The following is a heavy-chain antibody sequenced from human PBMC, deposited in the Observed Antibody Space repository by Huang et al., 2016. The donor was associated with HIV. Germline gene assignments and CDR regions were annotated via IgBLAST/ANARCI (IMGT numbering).Heavy chain of an antibody. V-gene: IGHV4-39*01. CDR3: ARHERWAMVRGVPQWGFDY. CDR1: GGSISSSSYY. CDR2: IYDRGST. Sequence: QLQLQESGPGLVKPSETLSLTCTVSGGSISSSSYYWGGIRQPPGKGREWIGTIYDRGSTYYNPSLKGRVTISVDTSKNQFSLKLGSVTAADTAVYYCARHERWAMVRGVPQWGFDYWGQGTLVTVSS. J-gene: IGHJ4*02. D-gene: IGHD3-10*01.